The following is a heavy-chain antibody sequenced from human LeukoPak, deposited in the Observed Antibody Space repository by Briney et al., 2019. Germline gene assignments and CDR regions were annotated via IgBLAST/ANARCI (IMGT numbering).Heavy chain of an antibody. CDR1: GGSISSYY. D-gene: IGHD1-26*01. Sequence: SETLSLTCTVSGGSISSYYWSWIRQPPGKGLEWIGYISYSGSTNYNPTLKSRVTISIDTSKNQFSLRLSSVTAADTAVYYCARHTPGGGSVFDYWGQGTLVTVSS. CDR3: ARHTPGGGSVFDY. V-gene: IGHV4-59*01. J-gene: IGHJ4*02. CDR2: ISYSGST.